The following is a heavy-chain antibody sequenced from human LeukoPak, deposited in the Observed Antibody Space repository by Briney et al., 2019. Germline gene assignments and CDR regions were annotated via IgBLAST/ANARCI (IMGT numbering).Heavy chain of an antibody. CDR3: ARLVSSAWYLDY. Sequence: ASVKDSCKASGYTFTSYAMHWVRQAPGQRLEWMGWINAGNGNTKYSQKFQGRVTITRDTSASTAYMELSSLRSEDTAMYYCARLVSSAWYLDYWGQGTLVTVSS. CDR2: INAGNGNT. V-gene: IGHV1-3*01. D-gene: IGHD6-13*01. CDR1: GYTFTSYA. J-gene: IGHJ4*02.